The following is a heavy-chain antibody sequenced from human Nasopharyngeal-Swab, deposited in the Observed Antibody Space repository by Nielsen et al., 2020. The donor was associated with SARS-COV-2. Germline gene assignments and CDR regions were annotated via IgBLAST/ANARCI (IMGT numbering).Heavy chain of an antibody. V-gene: IGHV3-48*04. J-gene: IGHJ4*02. CDR1: GFTFSPYT. CDR3: ARERGGGYGDY. D-gene: IGHD5-12*01. CDR2: ITSGNSV. Sequence: GEYLKISCATSGFTFSPYTMTWVRQAPGKGLQWISYITSGNSVQYADSVRGRFTISRDNAKNSLYLQMNSLTAEDTAVYYCARERGGGYGDYWGQGTLVTVSS.